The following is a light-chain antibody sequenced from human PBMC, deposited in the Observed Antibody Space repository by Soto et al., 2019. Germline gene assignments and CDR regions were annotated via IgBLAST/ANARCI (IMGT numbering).Light chain of an antibody. J-gene: IGKJ1*01. CDR1: KSVSSN. CDR3: WQENNMTPWT. V-gene: IGKV3-15*01. CDR2: GAS. Sequence: TVSCTQRAQATLSCRAGKSVSSNIAWYQQKPGEAPSLLIYGASTRANSIPARFSGSGGAAEDFPTTSSLLSDEFLAYYCWQENNMTPWTFGQGTKVDI.